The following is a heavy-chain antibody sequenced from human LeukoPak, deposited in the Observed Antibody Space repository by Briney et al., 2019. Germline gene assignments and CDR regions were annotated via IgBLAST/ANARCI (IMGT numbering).Heavy chain of an antibody. V-gene: IGHV3-23*01. D-gene: IGHD5-12*01. CDR3: AKEGGYSGYDAFDY. Sequence: GGSLRLSCADSGDSGFSFSSYWMSWFRQAPGKGLEWVSAISGSGGSTYYADSVKGRFTISRDNSKNTLYLQMNSLRAEDTAVYYCAKEGGYSGYDAFDYWGQGTLVTVSS. J-gene: IGHJ4*02. CDR1: GDSGFSFSSYW. CDR2: ISGSGGST.